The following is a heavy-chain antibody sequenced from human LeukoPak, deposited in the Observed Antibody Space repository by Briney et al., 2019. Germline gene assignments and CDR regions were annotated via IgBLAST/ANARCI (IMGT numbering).Heavy chain of an antibody. J-gene: IGHJ4*02. V-gene: IGHV3-33*01. D-gene: IGHD6-13*01. CDR2: IWYDGSNL. Sequence: GGSLRLSCAASGFPFSSYGMHWVRQAPGKGLGWVALIWYDGSNLYYADSVKGRFTISKDSSKNTLYLHMNSLRDEDTAVYYCASTTAAAGHFFDSWGQGALVTVSS. CDR1: GFPFSSYG. CDR3: ASTTAAAGHFFDS.